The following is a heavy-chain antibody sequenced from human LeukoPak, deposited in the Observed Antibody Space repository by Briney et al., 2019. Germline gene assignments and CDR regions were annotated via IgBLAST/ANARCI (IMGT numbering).Heavy chain of an antibody. CDR1: GGSISSGGYY. D-gene: IGHD3-10*01. CDR3: AREKSYYYGSGSPNWFDP. V-gene: IGHV4-31*03. Sequence: SETLSLTCTVSGGSISSGGYYWSWIRQHPGKGLEWIGYIDYSGSTYYNPSLKSRVTISVDTSKNQFSLKLSSVTAADTAVYYCAREKSYYYGSGSPNWFDPWGQGTLVTVSS. CDR2: IDYSGST. J-gene: IGHJ5*02.